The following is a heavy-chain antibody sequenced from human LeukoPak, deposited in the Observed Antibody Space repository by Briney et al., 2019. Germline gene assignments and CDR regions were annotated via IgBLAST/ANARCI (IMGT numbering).Heavy chain of an antibody. J-gene: IGHJ6*04. CDR2: IIPIFGTA. CDR3: ARSPDYYYYYGMDV. CDR1: VGTFSSYA. D-gene: IGHD6-19*01. V-gene: IGHV1-69*06. Sequence: SVKVSCKASVGTFSSYAISWVRHAPGQGLEWMGGIIPIFGTANYAQKFQGRVTITADKSTSTAYMELSSLRSEDTAVYYCARSPDYYYYYGMDVWGKGTTVTVSS.